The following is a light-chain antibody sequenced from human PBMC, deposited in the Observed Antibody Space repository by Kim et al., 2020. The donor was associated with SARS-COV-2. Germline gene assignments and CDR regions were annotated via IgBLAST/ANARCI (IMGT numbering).Light chain of an antibody. CDR1: SIVVGSYNL. J-gene: IGLJ2*01. V-gene: IGLV2-23*02. CDR2: EVS. Sequence: SPGQPITFSCTGTSIVVGSYNLCSWYHQHPCKAPKLMIYEVSQRPSGVSTRFSGSKSGNTASLTISGLQAEDEADYYCCSYTSTVVFGGGTQLTVL. CDR3: CSYTSTVV.